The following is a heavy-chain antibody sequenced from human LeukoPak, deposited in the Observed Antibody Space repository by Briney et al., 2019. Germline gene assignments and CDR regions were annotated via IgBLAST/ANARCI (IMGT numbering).Heavy chain of an antibody. J-gene: IGHJ6*03. CDR2: ISSSSSYI. D-gene: IGHD3-16*01. V-gene: IGHV3-21*01. CDR3: ARVYLPTSYYYYYYVDV. Sequence: GGSLRLSCAASGFTFSSYSMNWVRQAPGKGLEWVSSISSSSSYIYYADSVKGRFTISRDNAKNSLYLQMNSLRAEDTAVYYCARVYLPTSYYYYYYVDVWGKGTTVTVSS. CDR1: GFTFSSYS.